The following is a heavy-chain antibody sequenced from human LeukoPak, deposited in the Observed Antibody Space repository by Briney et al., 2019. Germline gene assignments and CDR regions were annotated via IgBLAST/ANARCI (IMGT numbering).Heavy chain of an antibody. CDR3: ARENWYSDY. CDR2: VNPNTGGT. J-gene: IGHJ4*02. V-gene: IGHV1-2*02. Sequence: ASVKVSCKASGYTFTGYRLHWVRQAHGQGLEWLGWVNPNTGGTNYQQNFQGRVTRTRDTSISTVYMELSRLRSDDTAAYYCARENWYSDYWGQGTLVTVSS. CDR1: GYTFTGYR.